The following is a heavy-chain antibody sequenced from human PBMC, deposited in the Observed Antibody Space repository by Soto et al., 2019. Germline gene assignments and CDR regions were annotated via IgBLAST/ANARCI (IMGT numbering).Heavy chain of an antibody. CDR1: GGTFSSYA. J-gene: IGHJ5*02. CDR3: ARDPPGRITGTPSPHP. V-gene: IGHV1-69*12. Sequence: QVQLVQSGAEVKKPGSSVKVSCKASGGTFSSYAISWVRQAPGQGLEWMGGIIPIFGTANYAQKFQGRVTGTADESPRTAYLELRSLRSEDTAVYYWARDPPGRITGTPSPHPWGQGTLVTVSS. D-gene: IGHD1-7*01. CDR2: IIPIFGTA.